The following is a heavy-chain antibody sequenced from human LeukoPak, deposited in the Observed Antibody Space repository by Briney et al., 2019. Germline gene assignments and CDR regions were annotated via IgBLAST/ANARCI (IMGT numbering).Heavy chain of an antibody. CDR2: FHYSGST. Sequence: TSETLSLTCTVSGGSISSSSYYWGWIRQPPGKGLEWIGTFHYSGSTYYNPSLKSRVTISVNMSKNQFSLKLISVTAADTAVYYCAREMVRGVRRDYYFDYWGQGTLVTVSS. CDR1: GGSISSSSYY. CDR3: AREMVRGVRRDYYFDY. V-gene: IGHV4-39*07. J-gene: IGHJ4*02. D-gene: IGHD3-10*01.